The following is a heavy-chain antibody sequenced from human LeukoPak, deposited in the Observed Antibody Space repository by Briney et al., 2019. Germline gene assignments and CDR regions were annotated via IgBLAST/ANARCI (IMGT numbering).Heavy chain of an antibody. CDR1: GFTFSSYW. CDR3: ARRGYSFGSDY. CDR2: IKQDGSEK. V-gene: IGHV3-7*01. Sequence: GGSLRLSCAASGFTFSSYWMSWVRQAQGKGLEWVANIKQDGSEKYYVDSVKGRFTISRDNAKNSLYLQMSSLRAEDTAVYYCARRGYSFGSDYWGPGTLVTVSP. D-gene: IGHD5-18*01. J-gene: IGHJ4*02.